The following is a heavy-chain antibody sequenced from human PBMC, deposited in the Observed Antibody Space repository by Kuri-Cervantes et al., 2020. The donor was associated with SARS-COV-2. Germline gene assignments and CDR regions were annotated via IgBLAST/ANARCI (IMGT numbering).Heavy chain of an antibody. CDR3: ARAGVGDFWSGYYGMDV. CDR2: IYYSGST. V-gene: IGHV4-39*07. J-gene: IGHJ6*02. CDR1: GGSISSSSYY. D-gene: IGHD3-3*01. Sequence: GSLRLSCTVSGGSISSSSYYWGWIRQPPGKGLEWIGSIYYSGSTHYNPSLKSRVTISVDTSKNQFSLKLSSVTAADTAVYYCARAGVGDFWSGYYGMDVWGQGTTVTVSS.